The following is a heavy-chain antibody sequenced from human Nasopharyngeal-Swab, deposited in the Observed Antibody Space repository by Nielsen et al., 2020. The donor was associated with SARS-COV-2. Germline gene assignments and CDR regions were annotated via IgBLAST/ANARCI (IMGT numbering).Heavy chain of an antibody. D-gene: IGHD6-13*01. V-gene: IGHV4-39*01. Sequence: RQAPGKGLEWIGSIYYSVSTYYNPSLKSRVTISVDTSKNQFSLKLSSVTAADTAVYYCASIAAAGALGYWGQGTLVTVSS. CDR2: IYYSVST. CDR3: ASIAAAGALGY. J-gene: IGHJ4*02.